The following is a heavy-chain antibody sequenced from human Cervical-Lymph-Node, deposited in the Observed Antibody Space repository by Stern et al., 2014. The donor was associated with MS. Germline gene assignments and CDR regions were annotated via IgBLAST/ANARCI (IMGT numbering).Heavy chain of an antibody. V-gene: IGHV1-69*06. Sequence: QVQLGQSGAEVKKPGSSVKVSCKASGGTFSTHPITWVRQAPGQGLEWMGGIIPFLNTANYAQKFQGRITITADKSTGTTYMEISRLRSDDTAVYYCASSLVASGHWGQGTLVIVS. CDR3: ASSLVASGH. CDR2: IIPFLNTA. D-gene: IGHD2-8*02. CDR1: GGTFSTHP. J-gene: IGHJ4*02.